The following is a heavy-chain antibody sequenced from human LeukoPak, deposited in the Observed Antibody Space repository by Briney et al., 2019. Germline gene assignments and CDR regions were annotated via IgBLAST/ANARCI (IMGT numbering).Heavy chain of an antibody. CDR2: IYYSGST. V-gene: IGHV4-31*03. CDR1: GGSISRGGYY. CDR3: ARSYAHAY. Sequence: PSETLSLTCTVSGGSISRGGYYWSWIRQHPGKGLEWIGYIYYSGSTYYNPCLKSRITISLDTSKNQFSLKLSSVPAADTAVYYCARSYAHAYWGQGTLVTVSS. J-gene: IGHJ4*02. D-gene: IGHD2-2*01.